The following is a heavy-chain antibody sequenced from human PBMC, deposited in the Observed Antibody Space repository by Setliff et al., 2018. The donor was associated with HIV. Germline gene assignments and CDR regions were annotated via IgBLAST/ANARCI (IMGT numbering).Heavy chain of an antibody. CDR1: GGSISSGSYY. J-gene: IGHJ5*02. CDR3: AKRTFGSGRFDP. V-gene: IGHV4-61*10. Sequence: SETLSLTCTVSGGSISSGSYYWSWIRQPAGKGLEWIGYIYYSGSTYYNPSLKGRVTLSVDTSKNQLSLKLSSVTAADTAVYYCAKRTFGSGRFDPWGQGTLVTVSS. D-gene: IGHD3-16*01. CDR2: IYYSGST.